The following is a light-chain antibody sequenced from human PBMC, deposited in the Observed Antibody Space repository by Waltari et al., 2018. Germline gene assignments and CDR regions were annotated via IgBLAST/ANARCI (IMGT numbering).Light chain of an antibody. CDR3: ATWDDSLKAVV. CDR2: TNN. CDR1: SSNIGGKP. Sequence: QSVLTQPPSASGTTGQMVTISCSCSSSNIGGKPANWYRHLPGKAPELVFYTNNHRPSGVPDRFSGFKSVTSASLAISGLQSEDEADYYCATWDDSLKAVVFGGGTKLAVL. J-gene: IGLJ2*01. V-gene: IGLV1-44*01.